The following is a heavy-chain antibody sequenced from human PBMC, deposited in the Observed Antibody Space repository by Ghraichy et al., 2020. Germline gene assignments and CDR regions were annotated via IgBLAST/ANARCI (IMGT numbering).Heavy chain of an antibody. CDR1: GFTFSDYY. Sequence: LSLTCAASGFTFSDYYMSWIRQAPGKGLEWVSYISSSGSTIYYADSVKGRFTISRDNAKNSLYLQMNSLRAEDTAVYYCARDEGYDFWSGYSGYYYGMDVWGQGTTVTVSS. CDR3: ARDEGYDFWSGYSGYYYGMDV. CDR2: ISSSGSTI. J-gene: IGHJ6*02. D-gene: IGHD3-3*01. V-gene: IGHV3-11*01.